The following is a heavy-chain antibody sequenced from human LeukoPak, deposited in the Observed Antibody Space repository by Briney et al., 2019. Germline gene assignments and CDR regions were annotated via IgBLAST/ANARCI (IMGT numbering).Heavy chain of an antibody. CDR2: INPNSGGT. CDR3: ARATAFLLWFGELMGAFDI. J-gene: IGHJ3*02. CDR1: GYTFTGYY. D-gene: IGHD3-10*01. Sequence: GPVKVSCKASGYTFTGYYMHWVRQAPGQGLGWMGWINPNSGGTNYAQKFQGRVTMTRDTSISTAYMELSRLRSDDTAVYYCARATAFLLWFGELMGAFDIWGQGTMVTVSS. V-gene: IGHV1-2*02.